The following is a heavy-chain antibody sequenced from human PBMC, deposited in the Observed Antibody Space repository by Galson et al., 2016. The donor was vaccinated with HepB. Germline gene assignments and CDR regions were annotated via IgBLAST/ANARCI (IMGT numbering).Heavy chain of an antibody. J-gene: IGHJ6*02. D-gene: IGHD3-3*01. Sequence: TLSLTCSVSGASVSSGAYYWTWIRQLPGKGLEWIGYVYYSGSTHYNPSLKSRVTISVVTSKNQFSLKLSSVTAADTAVYYCASQRITFFEVAPGDDYYGVDVWGQGTTVTVSS. CDR2: VYYSGST. CDR1: GASVSSGAYY. V-gene: IGHV4-31*03. CDR3: ASQRITFFEVAPGDDYYGVDV.